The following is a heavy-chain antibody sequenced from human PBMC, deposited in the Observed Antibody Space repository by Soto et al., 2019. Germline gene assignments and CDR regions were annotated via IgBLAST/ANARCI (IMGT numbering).Heavy chain of an antibody. CDR1: GYTFTSYD. D-gene: IGHD4-4*01. J-gene: IGHJ6*02. CDR2: MNPNSGNT. CDR3: ARVDYSNYYYYYCMDV. V-gene: IGHV1-8*01. Sequence: ASVKVSCKASGYTFTSYDINWVRQATGQGLEWMGWMNPNSGNTGYAQKFQGRVTMTRNTSISTAYMELSSLRSEDTAVYYCARVDYSNYYYYYCMDVWGQGTTVTVSS.